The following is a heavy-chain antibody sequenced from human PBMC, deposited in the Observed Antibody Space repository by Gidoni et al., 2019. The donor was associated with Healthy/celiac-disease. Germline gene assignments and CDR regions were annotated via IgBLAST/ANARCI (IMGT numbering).Heavy chain of an antibody. V-gene: IGHV3-11*06. D-gene: IGHD6-19*01. Sequence: FTISRDNAKNSLYLQMNSLRAEDTAVYYCARLNIAVAWTNDYWGQGTLVTVSP. J-gene: IGHJ4*02. CDR3: ARLNIAVAWTNDY.